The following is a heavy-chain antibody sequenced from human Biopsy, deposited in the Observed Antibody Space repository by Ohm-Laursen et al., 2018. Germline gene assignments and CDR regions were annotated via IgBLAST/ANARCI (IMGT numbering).Heavy chain of an antibody. Sequence: SDTLSLTCRVSDFPLSSGAFYWSWIRQRPGKGLEWIGYIYYSGTTSFNPPLKSRVTMSVDTSANHFSLKLNSVTAADTALYYCARSPASTWTGYFESWGQGSLVTVSS. J-gene: IGHJ4*02. CDR2: IYYSGTT. CDR3: ARSPASTWTGYFES. V-gene: IGHV4-30-4*02. D-gene: IGHD6-13*01. CDR1: DFPLSSGAFY.